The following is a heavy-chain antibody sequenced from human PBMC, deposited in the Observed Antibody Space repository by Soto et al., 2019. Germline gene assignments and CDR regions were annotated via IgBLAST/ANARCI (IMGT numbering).Heavy chain of an antibody. J-gene: IGHJ6*02. V-gene: IGHV4-59*01. D-gene: IGHD6-13*01. CDR2: IYYSGST. CDR3: ARHVGEIAAADTRGDYYYGMDV. Sequence: TSETLSLTRTFSGDSMSSYYWSWVRQPPGKGLGWIGYIYYSGSTTYNPSLRSRVTMSVDTSKNQFSLRLSSVTAADTAMYYCARHVGEIAAADTRGDYYYGMDVWGQGTTVTVSS. CDR1: GDSMSSYY.